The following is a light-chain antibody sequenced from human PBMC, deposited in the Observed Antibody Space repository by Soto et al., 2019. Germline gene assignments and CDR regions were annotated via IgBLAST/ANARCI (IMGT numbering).Light chain of an antibody. CDR1: SSDFGSYNR. Sequence: QSALTQPPSVSGSPGQSVTISCTGTSSDFGSYNRVSWYQQPPGTAPKLMISEVSNRPSGVPDRFSGSKSGNTASLTISGLQAEDEADYYCSSYTSSSTYVFGTGTKLTVL. V-gene: IGLV2-18*02. J-gene: IGLJ1*01. CDR2: EVS. CDR3: SSYTSSSTYV.